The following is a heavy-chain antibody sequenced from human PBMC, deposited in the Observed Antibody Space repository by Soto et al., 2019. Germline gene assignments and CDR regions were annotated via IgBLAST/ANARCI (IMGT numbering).Heavy chain of an antibody. CDR3: ARGGAGGGAGAAAFEM. V-gene: IGHV1-46*01. CDR1: GYTVTTHY. D-gene: IGHD1-26*01. J-gene: IGHJ3*02. Sequence: QVQLVQSGAEVKKHGASVKISCTASGYTVTTHYMHWLPQAPGRGLEWKGAINPGRGAAKYTQTFRARVTMNSDESTNTVDIEMSALRSEDTAVFYCARGGAGGGAGAAAFEMWGQGTMVTVSS. CDR2: INPGRGAA.